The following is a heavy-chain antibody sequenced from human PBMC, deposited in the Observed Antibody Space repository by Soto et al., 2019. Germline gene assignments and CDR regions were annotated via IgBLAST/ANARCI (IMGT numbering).Heavy chain of an antibody. CDR3: AKGSNEYSGLGDP. V-gene: IGHV3-23*01. J-gene: IGHJ5*02. CDR2: ISARGGSS. CDR1: GFSFSSYA. Sequence: EVQLLESGGDLVQPGGSLRLACAASGFSFSSYAMVWVRQAPGKGLEWVSVISARGGSSYFADSVKGRFTISRDNSKNLLASGIKRLRARKTGTLLCAKGSNEYSGLGDPRGQGTLVLVSS. D-gene: IGHD5-12*01.